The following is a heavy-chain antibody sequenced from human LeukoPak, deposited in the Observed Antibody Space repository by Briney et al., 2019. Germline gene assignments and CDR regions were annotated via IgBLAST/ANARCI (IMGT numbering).Heavy chain of an antibody. V-gene: IGHV3-33*01. J-gene: IGHJ4*02. CDR3: ARDLKSAYSGYEIDY. D-gene: IGHD5-12*01. Sequence: RRSLRLSCAASGFTFSSYGMHWVRQAPGKGLEWVAVIWFDGGDKYYADSVKGRFTISRDNSKNTLYLQMNSLRAEGTAVYYCARDLKSAYSGYEIDYWGQGTLVTVSS. CDR1: GFTFSSYG. CDR2: IWFDGGDK.